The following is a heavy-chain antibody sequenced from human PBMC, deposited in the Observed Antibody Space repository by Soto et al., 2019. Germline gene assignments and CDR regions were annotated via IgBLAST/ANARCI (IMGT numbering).Heavy chain of an antibody. V-gene: IGHV3-23*01. D-gene: IGHD4-17*01. J-gene: IGHJ4*02. CDR2: ISGGGST. CDR1: GFTFSSYA. Sequence: EVQLLESGGGLVQPGGSLRLSCAASGFTFSSYAMSWVRRAPGKGLEWVSAISGGGSTYYADSVKGRFTISRDNSKNTLYLQMNSLRAEDTAGYYCAGWTTVTPFYWGQGTLVTVSS. CDR3: AGWTTVTPFY.